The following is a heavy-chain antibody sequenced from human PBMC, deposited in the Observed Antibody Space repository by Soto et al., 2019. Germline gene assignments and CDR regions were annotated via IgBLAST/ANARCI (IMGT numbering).Heavy chain of an antibody. CDR1: GGSISSGGSY. CDR3: AREIGVYYYYGMDV. Sequence: SETLSLTCAVSGGSISSGGSYSGWIRQPPGKGLEWTGYIYYSGSTYYNPSLKSRVTISVDTSKNQFSLKLSSVTAADTAVYYCAREIGVYYYYGMDVGGQGTTVTVSS. V-gene: IGHV4-30-4*01. D-gene: IGHD3-10*01. CDR2: IYYSGST. J-gene: IGHJ6*02.